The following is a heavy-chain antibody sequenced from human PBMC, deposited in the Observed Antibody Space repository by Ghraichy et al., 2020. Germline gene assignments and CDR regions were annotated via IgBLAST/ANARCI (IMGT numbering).Heavy chain of an antibody. D-gene: IGHD6-13*01. J-gene: IGHJ4*02. Sequence: GGSLRLSCAASGFTFSSYWMHWVRQDPGQGLVWVSLISSDGSTTMYADSVKGRFTISRDNAKNTLYLQMNSLRVEDTAVYYCVRGGASSWFWGQGTLVTVSS. CDR3: VRGGASSWF. V-gene: IGHV3-74*03. CDR1: GFTFSSYW. CDR2: ISSDGSTT.